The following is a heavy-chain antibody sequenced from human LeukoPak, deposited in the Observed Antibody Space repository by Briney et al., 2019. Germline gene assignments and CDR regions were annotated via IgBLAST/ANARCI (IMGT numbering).Heavy chain of an antibody. V-gene: IGHV3-33*06. D-gene: IGHD3-22*01. J-gene: IGHJ4*02. CDR1: GFTFSSYG. CDR2: IWYDGSNK. Sequence: GGSLRLSXAASGFTFSSYGMHWVRQAPGKGLEWVAVIWYDGSNKYYADSVKGRFTISRDNSKNTLYLQMNSLRAEDTAVYYCAKEPYDSSGYYFFSTDYWGRGTLVTVSS. CDR3: AKEPYDSSGYYFFSTDY.